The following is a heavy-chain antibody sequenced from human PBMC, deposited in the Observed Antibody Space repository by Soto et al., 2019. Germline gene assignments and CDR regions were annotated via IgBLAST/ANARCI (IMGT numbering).Heavy chain of an antibody. CDR1: RFSFRDYF. J-gene: IGHJ5*02. D-gene: IGHD3-16*01. CDR3: ARDDYTYWAS. Sequence: QVHLVESGGGLVKSGESLRLSCAASRFSFRDYFMSWIRQAPGKGLEWISYIGPYSNTIYYADSVKGRFVISRDETTNSLYLQMDSRRADDMAVYYCARDDYTYWASWGQGTLVTVSS. CDR2: IGPYSNTI. V-gene: IGHV3-11*01.